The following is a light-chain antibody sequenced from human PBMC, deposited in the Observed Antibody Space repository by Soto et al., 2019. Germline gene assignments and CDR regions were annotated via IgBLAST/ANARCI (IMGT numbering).Light chain of an antibody. CDR1: QTISSW. CDR2: KAS. V-gene: IGKV1-5*03. Sequence: DLQMTQSPSTLSGSVGDRVTITCRASQTISSWLAWYQQKPGKAPKLLIYKASTLKSGVPSRFSGSGSGTDFTLTISRLEPEDFAVYYCQQYGSLGTFGQGTKVDIK. J-gene: IGKJ1*01. CDR3: QQYGSLGT.